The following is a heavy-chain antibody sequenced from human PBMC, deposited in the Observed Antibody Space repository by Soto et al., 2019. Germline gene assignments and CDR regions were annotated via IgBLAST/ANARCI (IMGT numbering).Heavy chain of an antibody. CDR1: GGTFSSYA. J-gene: IGHJ6*02. Sequence: QVQLVQSGAEVKKPGSSVKVSCKASGGTFSSYAISWVRQAPGQGLEWMGGMIPIFGTANYAQKFQGRVTITADESTSTAYMELGSLRSEDTAVYYCARDRLLVGATIPYYYYGMDVWGQGTTVTVSS. CDR2: MIPIFGTA. V-gene: IGHV1-69*01. D-gene: IGHD1-26*01. CDR3: ARDRLLVGATIPYYYYGMDV.